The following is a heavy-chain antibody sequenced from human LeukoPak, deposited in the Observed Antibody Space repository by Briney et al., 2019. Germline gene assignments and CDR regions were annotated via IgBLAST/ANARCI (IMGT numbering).Heavy chain of an antibody. Sequence: PGGSLRLSCAASGFTFSSYSMNWVRQAPGKGLEWVSSVSSSSSYIYYADSVKGRFTISRDNAKNSLYLQMNSLRAEDTAVYYCARGGPRVFDYWGQGTLVTVSS. V-gene: IGHV3-21*01. CDR1: GFTFSSYS. CDR2: VSSSSSYI. J-gene: IGHJ4*02. CDR3: ARGGPRVFDY.